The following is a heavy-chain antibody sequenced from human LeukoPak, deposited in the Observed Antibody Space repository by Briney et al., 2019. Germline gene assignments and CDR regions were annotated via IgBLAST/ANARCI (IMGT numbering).Heavy chain of an antibody. J-gene: IGHJ5*02. D-gene: IGHD6-13*01. CDR2: ISSSSSYI. V-gene: IGHV3-21*04. CDR3: AKDLGSSWYTNWFDP. CDR1: GFTFSSYS. Sequence: GGSLRLSCAASGFTFSSYSMNWVRQAPGKGLEWVSSISSSSSYIYYADSVEGRFTISRDNSKNTLYLQMNSLRAEDTAVYYCAKDLGSSWYTNWFDPWGQGTLVTVSS.